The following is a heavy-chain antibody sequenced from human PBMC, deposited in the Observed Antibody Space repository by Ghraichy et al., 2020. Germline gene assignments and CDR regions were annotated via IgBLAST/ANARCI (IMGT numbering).Heavy chain of an antibody. Sequence: SVKVSCKASGGTFSSYAISWVRQAPGQGLEWMGGIIPIFGTANYAQKFQGRVTITADESTSTAYMELSSLRSEDTAVYYCAIIMATPFNTSDYWGQGTLVTVSS. D-gene: IGHD5-12*01. CDR3: AIIMATPFNTSDY. J-gene: IGHJ4*02. V-gene: IGHV1-69*13. CDR1: GGTFSSYA. CDR2: IIPIFGTA.